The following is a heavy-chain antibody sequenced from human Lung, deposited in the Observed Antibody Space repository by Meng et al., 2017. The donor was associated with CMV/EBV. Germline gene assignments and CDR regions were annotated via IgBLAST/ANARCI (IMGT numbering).Heavy chain of an antibody. CDR2: IYPGDSDT. CDR1: GYSFTSYW. J-gene: IGHJ3*02. V-gene: IGHV5-51*01. D-gene: IGHD6-19*01. Sequence: GESLKISCKGSGYSFTSYWIGWVRQMPGKGLEWMGIIYPGDSDTRYSPSFQGQVTISADKSISTAYLQWSSLKASDTAMYYCARSFPVLAVAGSDAFDIWGQGKMVTVSS. CDR3: ARSFPVLAVAGSDAFDI.